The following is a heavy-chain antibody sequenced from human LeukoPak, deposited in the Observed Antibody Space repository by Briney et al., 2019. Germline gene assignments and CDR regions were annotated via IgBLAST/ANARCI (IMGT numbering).Heavy chain of an antibody. CDR3: ARGKVGYSYGSYFDY. CDR1: GFTVSSNY. CDR2: IYSGGST. J-gene: IGHJ4*02. V-gene: IGHV3-53*01. Sequence: GGSLRLSCAASGFTVSSNYMSWVRQAPGKGLEWVSVIYSGGSTYYADSVKGRFTISRDNSKNTLYLQMNSLRAEDTAVYYCARGKVGYSYGSYFDYWGQGTLVTASS. D-gene: IGHD5-18*01.